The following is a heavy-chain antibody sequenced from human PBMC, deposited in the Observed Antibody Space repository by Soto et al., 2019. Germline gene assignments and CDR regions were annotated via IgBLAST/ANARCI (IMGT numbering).Heavy chain of an antibody. CDR1: GFTFSIYA. CDR2: ISGSGGST. J-gene: IGHJ5*02. D-gene: IGHD2-2*01. V-gene: IGHV3-23*01. Sequence: GGSLRLSCAACGFTFSIYAMSWVRQAQGKGLEWVSAISGSGGSTYYADSVKGRLTISRDNSKNTLYLQMNSLRAEDTAVYYCAKDWASYPAGWFDPWGQGTLVTVSS. CDR3: AKDWASYPAGWFDP.